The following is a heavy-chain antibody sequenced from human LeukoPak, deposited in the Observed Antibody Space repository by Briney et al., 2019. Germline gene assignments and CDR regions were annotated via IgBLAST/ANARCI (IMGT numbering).Heavy chain of an antibody. CDR1: GFTFSSYA. Sequence: GGSLRLSCAASGFTFSSYAMHWVRQAPGKGLEWVAVISYDGSNKYYADSVKGRFTISRDNSKNTLYLQMNSLRGEDTAVYYCVYGGSYYVAWGQGTLVTVSS. CDR3: VYGGSYYVA. D-gene: IGHD1-26*01. J-gene: IGHJ5*02. V-gene: IGHV3-30*04. CDR2: ISYDGSNK.